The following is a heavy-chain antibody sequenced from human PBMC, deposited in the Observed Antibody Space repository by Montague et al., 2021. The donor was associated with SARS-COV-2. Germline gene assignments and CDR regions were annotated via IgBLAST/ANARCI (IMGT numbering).Heavy chain of an antibody. V-gene: IGHV4-38-2*02. Sequence: SETPSLTCTVSGYSITHAYYWGWIRQPPGKGLEWIGNIWHGRSTYYNPSLKSRVTISVDTSNNQFSLKLTSVTAADTAVYYCARTSQYCTPTNCYLPNAMDVWGQGTTVTVSS. J-gene: IGHJ6*02. CDR2: IWHGRST. CDR3: ARTSQYCTPTNCYLPNAMDV. D-gene: IGHD2-8*01. CDR1: GYSITHAYY.